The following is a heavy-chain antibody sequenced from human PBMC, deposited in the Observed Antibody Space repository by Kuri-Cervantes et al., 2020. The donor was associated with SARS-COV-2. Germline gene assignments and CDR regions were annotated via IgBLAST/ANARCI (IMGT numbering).Heavy chain of an antibody. D-gene: IGHD3-10*01. V-gene: IGHV4-38-2*01. J-gene: IGHJ4*02. Sequence: SETLSLTCAVSGYSISSGYYWGWIRQPPGKGLEWIGSIYHSGSTYYNPSLKSRVTISVDTSKNQFSLKLSSVTAADTAVYYCASVPYGSGSYAYYFDYWGQGTLVTVSS. CDR3: ASVPYGSGSYAYYFDY. CDR2: IYHSGST. CDR1: GYSISSGYY.